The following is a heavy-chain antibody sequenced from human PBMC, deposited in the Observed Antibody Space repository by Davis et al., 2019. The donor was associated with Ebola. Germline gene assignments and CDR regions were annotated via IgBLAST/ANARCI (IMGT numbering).Heavy chain of an antibody. V-gene: IGHV4-34*12. CDR2: FIHRGNT. CDR1: GASPRTYY. CDR3: SRHLTGNRAFDI. J-gene: IGHJ3*02. Sequence: PSETLSLTCAVYGASPRTYYWSRIRHRPGKGLELIGAFIHRGNTNYNPSLKSPGTISVDTSNNQFSLKLHSVTAADTAVYFCSRHLTGNRAFDIWGQGTMLNVSS. D-gene: IGHD1-20*01.